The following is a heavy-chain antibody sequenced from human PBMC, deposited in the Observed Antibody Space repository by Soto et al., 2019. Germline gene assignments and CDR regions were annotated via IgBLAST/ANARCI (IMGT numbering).Heavy chain of an antibody. Sequence: QVQLQESGPGLVKPSETLSLTCTVSSDSIAGANWWSWFRQPPGMGLEWMGEIFHTGGTNYNPSLKGRVTMEVDKSKNQFSLKLISATAADTAVYYCARVFSSGSGWMYYFDFWGQGTLVSVSS. CDR3: ARVFSSGSGWMYYFDF. CDR1: SDSIAGANW. CDR2: IFHTGGT. J-gene: IGHJ4*02. D-gene: IGHD6-25*01. V-gene: IGHV4-4*02.